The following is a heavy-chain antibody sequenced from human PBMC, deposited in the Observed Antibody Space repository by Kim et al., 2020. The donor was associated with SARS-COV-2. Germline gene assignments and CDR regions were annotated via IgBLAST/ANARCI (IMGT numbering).Heavy chain of an antibody. Sequence: SETLSLTCTVSGGSFSSYSWSWIRQPPGKGLEWIGYIYYSGSTSYNPSLKSRVTISLDTSKNQFSLKLNSVTAADTAVYYCARDGIFASGYYYFDYWGQG. CDR3: ARDGIFASGYYYFDY. CDR1: GGSFSSYS. V-gene: IGHV4-59*13. J-gene: IGHJ4*02. CDR2: IYYSGST. D-gene: IGHD3-22*01.